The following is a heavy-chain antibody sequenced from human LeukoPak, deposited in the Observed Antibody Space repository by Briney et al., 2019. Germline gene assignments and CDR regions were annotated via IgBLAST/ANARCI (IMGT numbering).Heavy chain of an antibody. CDR2: VSGTSEYI. CDR3: ARWYSSGWYSDY. CDR1: GFSFSTYS. D-gene: IGHD6-19*01. Sequence: PGGSLRLSCAASGFSFSTYSMIWVRQAPGKGLEWVSSVSGTSEYIYYADSVRGRFTISRDNAKNTAYLQMNSLRAEDTAVYYCARWYSSGWYSDYWGQGTLVTVSS. J-gene: IGHJ4*02. V-gene: IGHV3-21*06.